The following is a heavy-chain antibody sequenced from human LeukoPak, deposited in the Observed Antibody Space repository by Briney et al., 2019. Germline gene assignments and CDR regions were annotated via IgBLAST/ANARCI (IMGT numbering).Heavy chain of an antibody. D-gene: IGHD6-13*01. Sequence: GGSLRLSCAASGFTFSAYSMNWVRQAPGKGLEWVSFISTSSSYIHNADSVKGRFTISRDNAENSLYLQMNSLRAEDTAVYYCARAAIAAARIYYYMDVWGKGTTVTVSS. CDR3: ARAAIAAARIYYYMDV. V-gene: IGHV3-21*01. J-gene: IGHJ6*03. CDR2: ISTSSSYI. CDR1: GFTFSAYS.